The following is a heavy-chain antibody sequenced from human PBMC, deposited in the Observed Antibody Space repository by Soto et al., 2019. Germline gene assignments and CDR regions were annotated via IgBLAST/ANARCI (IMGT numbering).Heavy chain of an antibody. J-gene: IGHJ3*02. CDR2: IIPIFGTA. D-gene: IGHD2-21*01. CDR3: GRGRTYLGGECPSPPPQDAFDI. Sequence: QVQLVQSGAEVKKPGSSVKVSCKASGGTFSSYAISWVRQAPGQGLEWMGGIIPIFGTANYAQKFQGRVTITADESPRQAYMGLSSLRSEDTAVFFWGRGRTYLGGECPSPPPQDAFDIWGQGTMVTVSS. V-gene: IGHV1-69*01. CDR1: GGTFSSYA.